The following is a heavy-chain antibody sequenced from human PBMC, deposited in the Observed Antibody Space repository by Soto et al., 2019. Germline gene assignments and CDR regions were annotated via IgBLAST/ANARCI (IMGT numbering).Heavy chain of an antibody. CDR3: ARDRTSGPYYYYGMDV. J-gene: IGHJ6*02. Sequence: GGSLRLSCAASGFTFSRDAMHWVRQARCKWLEWVAVISYDGSNKYYADSVKGRVTISRDSSNNMYLQMNSLRAEDTAVYYCARDRTSGPYYYYGMDVWGQGTTVTVS. D-gene: IGHD2-2*01. CDR2: ISYDGSNK. CDR1: GFTFSRDA. V-gene: IGHV3-30-3*01.